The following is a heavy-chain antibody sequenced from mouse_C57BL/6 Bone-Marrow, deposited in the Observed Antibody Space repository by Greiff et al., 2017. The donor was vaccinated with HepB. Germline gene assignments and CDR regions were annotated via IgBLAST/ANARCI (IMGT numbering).Heavy chain of an antibody. D-gene: IGHD3-2*02. J-gene: IGHJ3*01. CDR1: GYTFTDHT. CDR2: IYPRDGST. Sequence: VHLVESDAELVKPGASVKISCKVSGYTFTDHTIHWMKQRPEQGLEWIGYIYPRDGSTKYNEKFKGKATLTADKSSSTAYMQLNSLTSEDSAVYFCARDGDSSGPGFAYWGQGTLVTVSA. V-gene: IGHV1-78*01. CDR3: ARDGDSSGPGFAY.